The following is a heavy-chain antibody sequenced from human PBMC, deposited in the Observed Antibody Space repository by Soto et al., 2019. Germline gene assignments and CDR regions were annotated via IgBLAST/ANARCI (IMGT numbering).Heavy chain of an antibody. CDR2: IWYDGSNK. V-gene: IGHV3-33*01. Sequence: QVQLVESGGDVVQPGRSLRLSCAASGFTFSSYGMHWVRQAPGKGLEWVAVIWYDGSNKYYADSVKGRFTISRDNSKNTLYLQMNSLRAEDTAVYYCARDELGYCTNGVCYDDAVDIWGQGTMVTVSS. D-gene: IGHD2-8*01. CDR1: GFTFSSYG. CDR3: ARDELGYCTNGVCYDDAVDI. J-gene: IGHJ3*02.